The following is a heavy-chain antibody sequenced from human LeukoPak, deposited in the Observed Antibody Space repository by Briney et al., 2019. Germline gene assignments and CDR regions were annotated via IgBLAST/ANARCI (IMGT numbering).Heavy chain of an antibody. Sequence: GGSLRLSCAASGFTFSSYAMSWVRQAPGKGLEWVSAISGSGGSTYYADSVKGRFTISRDNSKNTLYLQMNSLRVEDTAVYYCARDEARGYDFRPQDHWGQGTLVSVSS. V-gene: IGHV3-23*01. CDR2: ISGSGGST. D-gene: IGHD3-3*01. CDR1: GFTFSSYA. J-gene: IGHJ4*02. CDR3: ARDEARGYDFRPQDH.